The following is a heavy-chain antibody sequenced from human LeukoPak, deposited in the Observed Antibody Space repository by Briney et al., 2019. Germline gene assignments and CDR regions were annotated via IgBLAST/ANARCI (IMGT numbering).Heavy chain of an antibody. CDR3: ARLDSSGWYGLDDAFDI. V-gene: IGHV7-4-1*02. CDR1: GYTFTSYA. Sequence: ASVKVSCKASGYTFTSYAMNWVRQAPGQGLEWMGWINTNTGNPTYAQGFTGRFVFSLDTSVSTAYLQISSLKAEDTAVYYCARLDSSGWYGLDDAFDIWGQGTMVTVSS. CDR2: INTNTGNP. D-gene: IGHD6-19*01. J-gene: IGHJ3*02.